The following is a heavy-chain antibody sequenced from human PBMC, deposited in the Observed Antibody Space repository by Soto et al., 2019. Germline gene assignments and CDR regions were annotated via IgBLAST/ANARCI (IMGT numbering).Heavy chain of an antibody. J-gene: IGHJ3*02. CDR2: ISAGGGTI. V-gene: IGHV3-23*01. CDR1: GFTFSSDS. CDR3: AKDLAPYCGGDCYSPAFDI. D-gene: IGHD2-21*02. Sequence: GGSLRLSCAASGFTFSSDSMSWVRQAPGKGLEWVSAISAGGGTIYYTDSVRGRFTISRDNSKNTLYLQMNSLRAEDTAVYYCAKDLAPYCGGDCYSPAFDIWGQGTMVTVSS.